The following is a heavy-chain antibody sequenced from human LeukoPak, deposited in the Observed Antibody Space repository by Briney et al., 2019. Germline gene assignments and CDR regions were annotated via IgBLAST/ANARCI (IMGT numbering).Heavy chain of an antibody. V-gene: IGHV4-59*08. CDR3: AGHHPRNTVDF. J-gene: IGHJ4*02. D-gene: IGHD2/OR15-2a*01. Sequence: SETLSLTCPVSGGSISSYYWSWIRQPPGDGIEWIAYTSDIGSINYNPPLKSRVTIALDTSKNQFSLKLSSVTAADTAVYYCAGHHPRNTVDFWGQGTLVTVSS. CDR1: GGSISSYY. CDR2: TSDIGSI.